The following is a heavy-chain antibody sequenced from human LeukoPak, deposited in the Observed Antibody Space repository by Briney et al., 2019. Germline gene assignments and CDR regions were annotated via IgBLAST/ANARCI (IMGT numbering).Heavy chain of an antibody. CDR2: IGPNNGNT. Sequence: ASVKVSCKASGYSFVGYGITWVRQAPGQGLEWMGWIGPNNGNTNYAQKLQDRVTMTTDTSTGTAYMELRSLRSDDTAVYYCARDSGGRGHFDFWGQGTLVTVSS. V-gene: IGHV1-18*01. D-gene: IGHD3-16*01. CDR3: ARDSGGRGHFDF. J-gene: IGHJ4*02. CDR1: GYSFVGYG.